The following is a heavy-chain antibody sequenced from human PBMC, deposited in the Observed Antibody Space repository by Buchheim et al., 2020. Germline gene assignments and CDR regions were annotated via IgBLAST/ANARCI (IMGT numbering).Heavy chain of an antibody. J-gene: IGHJ4*02. D-gene: IGHD7-27*01. CDR3: ARGIRVVVPGERAFDY. CDR2: VYTTGTT. CDR1: GGSISSDY. V-gene: IGHV4-4*07. Sequence: QVQLQESGPGLVKPSETLSLTCSVSGGSISSDYWSWIRQPAGKGLEWIGRVYTTGTTDYNPSLKSRVTMSVDTSNNQVSLRLNSVTAADTAVYYCARGIRVVVPGERAFDYWGQGTL.